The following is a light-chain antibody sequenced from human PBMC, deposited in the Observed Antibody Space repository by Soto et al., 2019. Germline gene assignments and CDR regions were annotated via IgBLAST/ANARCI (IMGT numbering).Light chain of an antibody. CDR2: EVS. Sequence: QSALTQPPSASGSPGQSVAISCTGTSSDIGAYKFVSWYQQHPGKAPKLIIYEVSRRPSGVPDRFSCSKSGNTASLTVSGLLAEDEADYYCSLYAGTNSVVFGGGTKLTVL. J-gene: IGLJ2*01. CDR3: SLYAGTNSVV. V-gene: IGLV2-8*01. CDR1: SSDIGAYKF.